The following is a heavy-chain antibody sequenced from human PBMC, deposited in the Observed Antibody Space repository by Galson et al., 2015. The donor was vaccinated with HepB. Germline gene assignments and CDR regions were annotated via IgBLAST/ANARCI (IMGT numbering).Heavy chain of an antibody. V-gene: IGHV3-23*01. CDR3: AKSRPPEPQRLYYFDW. CDR2: IGGRGGST. D-gene: IGHD1-14*01. Sequence: SLRLSCAASGFTFSSYAMSWVRQAPGKGLEWVSAIGGRGGSTYYADSVKGRFTISRDNSKNTLYLQMNSLRAEDTALYYCAKSRPPEPQRLYYFDWWGQGTLVTVSS. J-gene: IGHJ4*02. CDR1: GFTFSSYA.